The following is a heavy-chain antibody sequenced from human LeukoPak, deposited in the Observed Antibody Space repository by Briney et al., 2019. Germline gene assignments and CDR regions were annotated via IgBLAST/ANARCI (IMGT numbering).Heavy chain of an antibody. Sequence: SETLSLTCAVSGYSISSGYYWGWIRQPPGKGLEWIGSIYHSGCTYYNPSLKSRVTISVDTSKNQFSLKLSSVTAADTAVYYCASGPREAGTYSTHYFYYWGQGTLVTVSS. V-gene: IGHV4-38-2*01. D-gene: IGHD6-19*01. J-gene: IGHJ4*02. CDR1: GYSISSGYY. CDR2: IYHSGCT. CDR3: ASGPREAGTYSTHYFYY.